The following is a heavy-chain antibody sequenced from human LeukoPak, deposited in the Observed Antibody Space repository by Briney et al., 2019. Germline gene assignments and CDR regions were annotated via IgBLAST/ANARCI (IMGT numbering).Heavy chain of an antibody. J-gene: IGHJ4*02. CDR1: GFTFSHFA. CDR2: ISYDGKRN. D-gene: IGHD3-10*01. CDR3: VRGSKIRGVIPEGEFDY. Sequence: GGSLRLSCEASGFTFSHFAMHWVRQAPNKGLEWVAVISYDGKRNYYADSVKGRFTLSRDDSRNTVYLQMNRLRAEDTAVYFCVRGSKIRGVIPEGEFDYWGQGTLVTVSS. V-gene: IGHV3-30*03.